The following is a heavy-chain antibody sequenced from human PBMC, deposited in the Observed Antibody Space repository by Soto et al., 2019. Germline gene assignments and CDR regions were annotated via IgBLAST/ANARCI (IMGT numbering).Heavy chain of an antibody. V-gene: IGHV3-33*01. CDR3: ARVYLPDFTMVGYYDSSGPLDY. Sequence: QVQLVESGGGVVQPGRSLRLSCAASGFTFSSYGMHWVRQAPGKGLEWVAVIWYDGSNKYYADSVKGRFTISRDNSKNTLYLQMNSLRAEDTTVYYCARVYLPDFTMVGYYDSSGPLDYWGQGTLVTVSS. J-gene: IGHJ4*02. D-gene: IGHD3-22*01. CDR2: IWYDGSNK. CDR1: GFTFSSYG.